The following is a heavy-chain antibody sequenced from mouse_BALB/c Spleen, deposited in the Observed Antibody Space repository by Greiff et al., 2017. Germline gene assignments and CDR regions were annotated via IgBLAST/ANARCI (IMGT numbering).Heavy chain of an antibody. J-gene: IGHJ3*01. Sequence: EVQVVESGGGLVKPGGSLKLSCAASGFTFSDYYMYWVRQTPEKRLEWVATISDGGSYTYYPDSVKGRFTISRDNAKNNLYLQMSSLKSEDTAMYYCARDGYRYSWFAYWGQGTLVTVSA. V-gene: IGHV5-4*02. D-gene: IGHD2-14*01. CDR1: GFTFSDYY. CDR3: ARDGYRYSWFAY. CDR2: ISDGGSYT.